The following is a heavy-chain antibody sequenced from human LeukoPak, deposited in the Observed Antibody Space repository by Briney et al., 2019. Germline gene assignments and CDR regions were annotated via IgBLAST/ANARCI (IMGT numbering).Heavy chain of an antibody. D-gene: IGHD5-18*01. V-gene: IGHV4-59*01. J-gene: IGHJ4*02. CDR2: IYYNGGT. CDR3: ARVRSGYSYGPFDY. Sequence: PSETLSLTCTVSGGSIGSYYWSWIRQPAGKGLEWIGYIYYNGGTNYNPSLKSRVTISVDTSKNQFSLKLSSVTAADTAVYYCARVRSGYSYGPFDYWGQGTLVTVSS. CDR1: GGSIGSYY.